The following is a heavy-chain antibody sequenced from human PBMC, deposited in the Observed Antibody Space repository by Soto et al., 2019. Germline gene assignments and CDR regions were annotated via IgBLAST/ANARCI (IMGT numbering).Heavy chain of an antibody. J-gene: IGHJ6*02. CDR3: ARVGCSSTSCYWHYYYYGMDV. CDR1: GGTFSSYA. Sequence: QVQLVQSGAEVKKPGSSVKVSCKASGGTFSSYAISWVRQAPGQGLEWMGGIIPIFGTANYAQKFQGRVTITADKSTSTAYMELSSLRSEDTAVYYCARVGCSSTSCYWHYYYYGMDVWGQGTTVTVSS. V-gene: IGHV1-69*06. CDR2: IIPIFGTA. D-gene: IGHD2-2*01.